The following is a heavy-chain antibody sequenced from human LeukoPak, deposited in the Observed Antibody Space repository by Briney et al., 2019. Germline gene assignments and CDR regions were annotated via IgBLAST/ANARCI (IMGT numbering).Heavy chain of an antibody. J-gene: IGHJ4*02. CDR1: GFTFSSYA. V-gene: IGHV3-30-3*01. CDR2: ISYDGSNK. CDR3: AKDRASILTGYYTALWVTAEDY. D-gene: IGHD3-9*01. Sequence: GRSLRLSCAASGFTFSSYAMHWVRQAPGKGLEWVALISYDGSNKYYADSVKGRFTISRDNSKNTLYLQMNSLRAEDTAVYYCAKDRASILTGYYTALWVTAEDYWGQGTLVTVSS.